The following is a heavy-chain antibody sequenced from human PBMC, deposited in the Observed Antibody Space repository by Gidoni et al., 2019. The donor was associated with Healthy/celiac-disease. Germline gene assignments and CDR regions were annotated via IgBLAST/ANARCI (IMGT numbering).Heavy chain of an antibody. CDR3: ARDRPSRAGYDAFDI. J-gene: IGHJ3*02. V-gene: IGHV1-69*04. CDR2: IIPILGIA. Sequence: QVQLVQSGAEVKKPGSSVKVSCKASGGTFSSYAISWVRQAPGQGLEWMGRIIPILGIANYAQKFQGRVTITADKSTSTAYMELSSLRSEDTAVYYCARDRPSRAGYDAFDIWGQGTMVTVSS. CDR1: GGTFSSYA. D-gene: IGHD6-13*01.